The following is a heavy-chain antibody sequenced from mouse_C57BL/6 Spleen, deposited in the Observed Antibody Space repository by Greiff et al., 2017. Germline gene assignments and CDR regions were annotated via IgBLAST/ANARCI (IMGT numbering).Heavy chain of an antibody. J-gene: IGHJ4*01. CDR2: IYPGDGDT. CDR1: GYAFSSSW. V-gene: IGHV1-82*01. CDR3: AREGSFYYAMDY. Sequence: QVQLKESGPELVKPGASVKISCKASGYAFSSSWMNWVKQRPGKGLEGIGRIYPGDGDTNYNGKFKGKATLTADKSSSTAYMQLSSLTSEDSAVYFCAREGSFYYAMDYWGQGTSVTVSS.